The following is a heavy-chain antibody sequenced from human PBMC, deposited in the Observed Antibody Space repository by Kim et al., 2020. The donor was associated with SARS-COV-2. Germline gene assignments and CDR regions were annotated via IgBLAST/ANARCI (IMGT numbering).Heavy chain of an antibody. CDR3: ARQADMTKRVRVYYSDAFDI. J-gene: IGHJ3*02. V-gene: IGHV4-39*01. Sequence: SETLSLTCTISGDSITSSFYYWGWIRQPPGKGLEWIGSIYYCGSTYYNPSLKSRVTISLDTSRNQFPLKLSSVTAADTAVYYCARQADMTKRVRVYYSDAFDIWGQGTMVTVSS. CDR1: GDSITSSFYY. D-gene: IGHD3-10*01. CDR2: IYYCGST.